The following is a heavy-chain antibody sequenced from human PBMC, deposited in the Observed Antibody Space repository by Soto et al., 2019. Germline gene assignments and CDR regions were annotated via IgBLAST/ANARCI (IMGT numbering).Heavy chain of an antibody. V-gene: IGHV1-2*04. CDR3: ARDPGLPVQYWSFDL. CDR1: GYKFTNYY. CDR2: VNPKRGDA. Sequence: QVVLVQSGAEVKKPGDSVKVSCKSSGYKFTNYYIHWVRQAPGQGPEWMGWVNPKRGDAIYAQKFKGWVTMTRDMSPTSAYVEVNSLQPVDTAVYFCARDPGLPVQYWSFDLWGRGTLVTFSS. J-gene: IGHJ2*01.